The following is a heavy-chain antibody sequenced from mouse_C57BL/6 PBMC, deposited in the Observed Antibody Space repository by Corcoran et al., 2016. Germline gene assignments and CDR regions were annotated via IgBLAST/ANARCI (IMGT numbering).Heavy chain of an antibody. D-gene: IGHD2-5*01. CDR3: ARRGYSNPFDY. J-gene: IGHJ3*01. CDR2: INPNNGGT. V-gene: IGHV1-18*01. Sequence: EVQLQPSFPSLFPPLASVKLPFKASGYTFPDYNMDWVKQSHGKSLEWIGDINPNNGGTIYNQKFKGKATLTVDKSSSTAYMELRSLTSEDTAVYYCARRGYSNPFDYGGQGNLVTVSA. CDR1: GYTFPDYN.